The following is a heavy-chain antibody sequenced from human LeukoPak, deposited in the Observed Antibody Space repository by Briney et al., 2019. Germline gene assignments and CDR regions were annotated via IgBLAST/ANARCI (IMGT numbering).Heavy chain of an antibody. V-gene: IGHV4-31*03. J-gene: IGHJ4*02. D-gene: IGHD3-10*01. CDR1: GGSIGSGGYY. Sequence: SQTLSLTCTVSGGSIGSGGYYWSWIRQHPGKGLEWIGYIYYSGSTYYNPSLKSRVTISVDTSKNQFSLKLSSVSAADTAVYYCASVAFLRELLNWGQGTLVTVSS. CDR2: IYYSGST. CDR3: ASVAFLRELLN.